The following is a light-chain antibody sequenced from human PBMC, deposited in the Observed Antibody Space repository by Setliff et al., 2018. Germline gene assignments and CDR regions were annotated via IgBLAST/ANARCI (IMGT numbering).Light chain of an antibody. CDR2: SDD. Sequence: SALTQPPSASGTPGQRVTISCSGSSSNIGSNTVNWYQQLPGAAPKLFIYSDDQRPSGVPDRFSGSKSGTSASLAISGLQSEDEADYSRATWDDSLNAYVFGTGAKVTV. CDR3: ATWDDSLNAYV. J-gene: IGLJ1*01. CDR1: SSNIGSNT. V-gene: IGLV1-44*01.